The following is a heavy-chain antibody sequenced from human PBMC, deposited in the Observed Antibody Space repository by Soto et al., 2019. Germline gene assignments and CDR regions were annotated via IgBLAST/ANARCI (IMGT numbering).Heavy chain of an antibody. CDR1: GGSFSGYY. D-gene: IGHD3-3*01. CDR3: ARSRFSRRQGSPSVPFDP. V-gene: IGHV4-34*01. CDR2: INHSGST. Sequence: SSETLSLTCAVYGGSFSGYYWSWIRQPPGKGLEWIGEINHSGSTNYNPSLKSRVTISVDTSKNQFSLKLSSVTAADTAVYYCARSRFSRRQGSPSVPFDPWGQGTLVTVSS. J-gene: IGHJ5*02.